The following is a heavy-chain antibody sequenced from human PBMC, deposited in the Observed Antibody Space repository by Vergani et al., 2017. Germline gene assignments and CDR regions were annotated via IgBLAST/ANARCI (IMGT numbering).Heavy chain of an antibody. CDR3: AEGPLLRYFDWSFYW. D-gene: IGHD3-9*01. V-gene: IGHV3-23*01. J-gene: IGHJ4*02. CDR2: ISGSGGST. Sequence: EVQLLESGGGLVQPGGSLRLSCAASGFPFSSYAMSWVRQAPGKGLEWVSAISGSGGSTYFADSVKGRFTIPRDNSKNTLYLQMNSLSAEDTAVYYCAEGPLLRYFDWSFYWWSQGSLVTVPS. CDR1: GFPFSSYA.